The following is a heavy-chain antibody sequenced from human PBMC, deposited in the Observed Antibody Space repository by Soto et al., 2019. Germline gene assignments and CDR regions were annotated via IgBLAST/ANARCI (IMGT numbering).Heavy chain of an antibody. CDR1: GFTFSSYG. V-gene: IGHV3-33*01. Sequence: GGSLRLSCAASGFTFSSYGMHWVRQAPGKGLEWVAVIWYDGSNKYYADSVKGRFTISRDNSKNTLYLQMNSLRAEDTAVYYCARDGDYGGYYYYYYMDVWGKGTTVTVSS. CDR2: IWYDGSNK. CDR3: ARDGDYGGYYYYYYMDV. J-gene: IGHJ6*03. D-gene: IGHD4-17*01.